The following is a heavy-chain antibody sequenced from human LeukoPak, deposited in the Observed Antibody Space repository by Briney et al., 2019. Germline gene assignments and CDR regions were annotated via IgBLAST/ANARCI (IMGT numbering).Heavy chain of an antibody. CDR3: ASREGYGHAFDI. V-gene: IGHV4-59*08. CDR2: IYYSGST. D-gene: IGHD6-13*01. Sequence: SETLSLTCTVSGGSISSYYWSWIRQPPGKGPEWIGYIYYSGSTNYNPSLKSRVTISVDTSKNQFSLKLSSVTAADTAVYYCASREGYGHAFDIWGQGTIVTVSS. CDR1: GGSISSYY. J-gene: IGHJ3*02.